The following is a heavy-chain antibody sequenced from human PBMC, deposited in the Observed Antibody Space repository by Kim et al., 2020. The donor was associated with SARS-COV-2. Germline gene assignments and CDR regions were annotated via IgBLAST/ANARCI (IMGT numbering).Heavy chain of an antibody. Sequence: GRFTISRDNSKNTLYLQMNSLRAEDTAVYYCAKGNVGGTMTGFYYYGMDVWGQGTTVTVSS. CDR3: AKGNVGGTMTGFYYYGMDV. J-gene: IGHJ6*02. D-gene: IGHD3-22*01. V-gene: IGHV3-23*01.